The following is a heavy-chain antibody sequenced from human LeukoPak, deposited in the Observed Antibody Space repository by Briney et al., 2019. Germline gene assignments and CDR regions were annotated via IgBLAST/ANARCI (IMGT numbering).Heavy chain of an antibody. Sequence: GGSLRLSCAASGFTFSSYAMTWFRQAPGKGLEWVSGISGSGDSTYYADSVKGRFTISRDNSKNTLYLQMHSLRAEDTAVYYCAKEGASMARAQLFDYWGQGTLVTVSS. J-gene: IGHJ4*02. CDR2: ISGSGDST. CDR3: AKEGASMARAQLFDY. CDR1: GFTFSSYA. D-gene: IGHD3-10*01. V-gene: IGHV3-23*01.